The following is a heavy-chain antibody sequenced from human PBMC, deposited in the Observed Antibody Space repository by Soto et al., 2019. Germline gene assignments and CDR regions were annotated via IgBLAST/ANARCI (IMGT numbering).Heavy chain of an antibody. CDR3: ARARGYCSSTSCYQDYYGMDV. CDR2: IYYSGST. Sequence: SETLSLTCTVSGGSISSGDYYWSWIRQPPGKGLEWIGYIYYSGSTYYNPSLKSRVTISVDTSKNQFSLKLSSVTAADTAVYYCARARGYCSSTSCYQDYYGMDVSGQATTVTVSS. J-gene: IGHJ6*02. D-gene: IGHD2-2*01. CDR1: GGSISSGDYY. V-gene: IGHV4-30-4*01.